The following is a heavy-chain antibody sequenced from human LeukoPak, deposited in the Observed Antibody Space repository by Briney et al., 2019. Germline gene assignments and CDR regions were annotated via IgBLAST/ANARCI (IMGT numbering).Heavy chain of an antibody. D-gene: IGHD5-18*01. CDR3: AKDMVQLMYYFDY. CDR2: ISGSGGST. V-gene: IGHV3-23*01. J-gene: IGHJ4*02. CDR1: GFTFSSYA. Sequence: GGSLRLSCAASGFTFSSYAMSWARQAPGKGLEWVSAISGSGGSTYYADSVKGRFTISRDNSKNTLYLQMNSLRAEDTAVYYCAKDMVQLMYYFDYWGQGTLVTVSS.